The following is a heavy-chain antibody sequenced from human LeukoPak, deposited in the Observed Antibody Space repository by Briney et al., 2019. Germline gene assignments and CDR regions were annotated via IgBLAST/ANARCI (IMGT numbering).Heavy chain of an antibody. V-gene: IGHV4-34*01. CDR1: GGPFSRYF. J-gene: IGHJ4*02. CDR2: ISHSGST. D-gene: IGHD2-15*01. CDR3: ARLGYCSGGRCLDY. Sequence: SETLFLTCAVYGGPFSRYFWNWIRQTPGQGREWIGDISHSGSTNYRPSLESRVTISVDTSKNQFSLNLTSVTAADTAVYYCARLGYCSGGRCLDYWGQGTLVTVSS.